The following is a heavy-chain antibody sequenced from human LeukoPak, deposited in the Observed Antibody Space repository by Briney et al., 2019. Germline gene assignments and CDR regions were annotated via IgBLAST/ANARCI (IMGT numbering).Heavy chain of an antibody. CDR3: ARGLRGYCSGGSCSTYYYYYGMDV. CDR2: INHSGST. CDR1: GGSFSGYY. J-gene: IGHJ6*01. V-gene: IGHV4-34*01. D-gene: IGHD2-15*01. Sequence: PSETLSLTCAVYGGSFSGYYWSWIRQPPGKGLEWIGEINHSGSTNYNPSLKSRVTISVDTSKNQFSLKLSSVTAADTAVYYCARGLRGYCSGGSCSTYYYYYGMDVWGKGPRSPSPQ.